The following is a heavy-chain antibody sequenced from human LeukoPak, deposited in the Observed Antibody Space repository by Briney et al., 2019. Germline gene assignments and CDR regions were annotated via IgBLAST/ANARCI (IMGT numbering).Heavy chain of an antibody. CDR1: GFIFSDYY. Sequence: GGSLRLSCAASGFIFSDYYMSWIRQAPGKGLEWISYISGSGGDIYYVDSVKGRFTISRDNAKNSLYLQMNSLRAEDTALYYCARAWGSADYWGQGTLVTVSS. V-gene: IGHV3-11*01. D-gene: IGHD7-27*01. J-gene: IGHJ4*02. CDR3: ARAWGSADY. CDR2: ISGSGGDI.